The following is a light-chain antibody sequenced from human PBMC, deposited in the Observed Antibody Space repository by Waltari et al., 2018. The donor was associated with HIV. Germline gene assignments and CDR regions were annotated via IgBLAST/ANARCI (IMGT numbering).Light chain of an antibody. V-gene: IGKV1-39*01. J-gene: IGKJ1*01. CDR1: HTISRF. CDR3: QQTYSGPWT. Sequence: IQMTQSPSSLSASVGDRVTVTCRANHTISRFLTWYQHKPGKAPNLLISSASNLHSGVPSRFGGSGSGTDFALTISSLQPEDFAVYYCQQTYSGPWTFGQGTKIDIK. CDR2: SAS.